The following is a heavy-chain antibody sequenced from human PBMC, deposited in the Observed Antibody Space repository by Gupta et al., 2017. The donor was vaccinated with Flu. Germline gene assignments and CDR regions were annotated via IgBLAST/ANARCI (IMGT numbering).Heavy chain of an antibody. CDR3: VRAPDRDNNYQYYFDS. D-gene: IGHD4-4*01. Sequence: YWRSWVRQAPGKGLEWVAKIKQDGSHKAYMDSVKDRFTISRDNAKNSLYLQMSSLRAEDTAVYFCVRAPDRDNNYQYYFDSWGQGTLVTVSS. V-gene: IGHV3-7*01. CDR2: IKQDGSHK. CDR1: YW. J-gene: IGHJ4*02.